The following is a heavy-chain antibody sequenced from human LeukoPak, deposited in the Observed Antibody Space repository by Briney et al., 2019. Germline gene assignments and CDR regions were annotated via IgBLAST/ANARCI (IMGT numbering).Heavy chain of an antibody. Sequence: GGSLRLSCAASGFTFSSYAMSWVRQAPGKGLEWVTAISGSGGSTYYADSVKGRFTISRDNSKNTLYLQMNSLRAEDTAVYYCAKDSSYSSGWYIDYWGQGTLVTVSS. J-gene: IGHJ4*02. V-gene: IGHV3-23*01. D-gene: IGHD6-19*01. CDR3: AKDSSYSSGWYIDY. CDR2: ISGSGGST. CDR1: GFTFSSYA.